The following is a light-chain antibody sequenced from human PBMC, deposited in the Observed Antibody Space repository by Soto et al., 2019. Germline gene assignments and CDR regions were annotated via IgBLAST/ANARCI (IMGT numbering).Light chain of an antibody. CDR1: QRISTW. Sequence: DIQMTQSPSTLSASVVGVVTIAFRASQRISTWLAWYQQKPGKAPKLLISDASSLETGVPSRFSGSGSGTQFTLTNSSLQPDDFATYYSQQYETFSGTFGPGTKVDI. CDR3: QQYETFSGT. J-gene: IGKJ1*01. CDR2: DAS. V-gene: IGKV1-5*01.